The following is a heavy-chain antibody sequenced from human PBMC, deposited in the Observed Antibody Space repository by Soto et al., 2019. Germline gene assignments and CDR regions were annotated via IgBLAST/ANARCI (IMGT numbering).Heavy chain of an antibody. CDR2: IYSGGST. CDR3: ARGKDYGSGSYSGY. D-gene: IGHD3-10*01. J-gene: IGHJ4*02. V-gene: IGHV3-53*01. Sequence: EVQLVESGGGLIQPGGSLRLSCAASGLTVSSNYMSWVRQAPGKGLEWVSVIYSGGSTDYADSVKGRFTISRDNSXNPLYLQMNSLRAEDTAVYYCARGKDYGSGSYSGYWGQGTLVTVSS. CDR1: GLTVSSNY.